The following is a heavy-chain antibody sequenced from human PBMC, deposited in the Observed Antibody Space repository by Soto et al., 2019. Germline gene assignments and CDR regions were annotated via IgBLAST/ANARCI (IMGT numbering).Heavy chain of an antibody. J-gene: IGHJ4*02. CDR3: ASLMGGYVRDC. Sequence: QLQLQESGPGLVKPSETLSLTCTVSGGSISSSSYYWGWIRQPPAKGLEWVVSINYSGSTYYNPSLKCRVTLSVDTSKNQSCLKLSSVTAADTAGYYCASLMGGYVRDCWGKGTLVTVSS. V-gene: IGHV4-39*01. D-gene: IGHD1-26*01. CDR1: GGSISSSSYY. CDR2: INYSGST.